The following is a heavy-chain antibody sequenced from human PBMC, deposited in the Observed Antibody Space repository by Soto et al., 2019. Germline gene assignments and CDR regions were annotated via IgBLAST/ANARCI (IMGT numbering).Heavy chain of an antibody. CDR1: GFTFDDHA. D-gene: IGHD3-9*01. CDR3: AKERVRDFDG. CDR2: ITWNSVAL. Sequence: VQLVESGGGLVRPGGSLRLSCAASGFTFDDHAMHWVRQAPGKGLEWISAITWNSVALDYAASVKGWFTISRDNAKNSLYLQMDNLRPEDTALYYCAKERVRDFDGWGQGTLVTVSS. J-gene: IGHJ4*02. V-gene: IGHV3-9*01.